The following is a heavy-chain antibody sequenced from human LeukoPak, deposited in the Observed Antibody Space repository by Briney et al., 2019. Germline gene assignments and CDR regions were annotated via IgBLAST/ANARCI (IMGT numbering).Heavy chain of an antibody. J-gene: IGHJ4*02. CDR2: INPNSGGT. Sequence: ASVKVSCKASGYTFTGYYMHWVRQAPGQGLEWMGWINPNSGGTNYAQKFQGRVTMTTDTSTSTAYMELRSLRSDDTAVYYCARDLRSSGYYQVDYWGQGTLVTVSS. V-gene: IGHV1-2*02. D-gene: IGHD3-22*01. CDR1: GYTFTGYY. CDR3: ARDLRSSGYYQVDY.